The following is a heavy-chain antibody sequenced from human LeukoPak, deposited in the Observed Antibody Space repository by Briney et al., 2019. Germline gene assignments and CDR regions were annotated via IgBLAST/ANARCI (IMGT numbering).Heavy chain of an antibody. CDR2: ISSSSSSTI. J-gene: IGHJ4*02. CDR3: ARDARPSRLWFREFYFDY. Sequence: GGSLRLSCAASGFTFSSYSMNWVRQAPGKGLEWVSYISSSSSSTIYYADSVKGRFTISRDNAKNSLYLQMNSLRDEDTAVYYCARDARPSRLWFREFYFDYWGQGTLVTVSS. D-gene: IGHD3-10*01. CDR1: GFTFSSYS. V-gene: IGHV3-48*02.